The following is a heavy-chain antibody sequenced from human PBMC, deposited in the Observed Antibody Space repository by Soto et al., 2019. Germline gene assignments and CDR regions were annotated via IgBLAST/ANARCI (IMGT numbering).Heavy chain of an antibody. CDR3: AKDSHYNYDFWSGYWGAYYYYGMDV. CDR1: GFTFSSYA. CDR2: ISGSGGST. Sequence: GGSLRLSCAASGFTFSSYAMSWVRQAPGKGLEWVSAISGSGGSTYYADSVKGRFTISRDNSKSTLYLQMNSLRAEDTAVYYCAKDSHYNYDFWSGYWGAYYYYGMDVWGQGTTVTVSS. V-gene: IGHV3-23*01. J-gene: IGHJ6*02. D-gene: IGHD3-3*01.